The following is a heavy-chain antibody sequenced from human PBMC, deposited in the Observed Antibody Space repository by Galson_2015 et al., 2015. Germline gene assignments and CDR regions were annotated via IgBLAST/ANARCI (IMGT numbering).Heavy chain of an antibody. D-gene: IGHD3-16*01. J-gene: IGHJ5*02. Sequence: QSGAEVKKPGESLKISCTGSGYSFTSYWIGWVRQMPGKGLEWMGIIYPSDSDTRYSPSFQGQVTISADKSISTAYLQWSSLKASDTAMYYCARRGAVGGVVRYWFDPWGQGTLVTVSS. CDR3: ARRGAVGGVVRYWFDP. CDR2: IYPSDSDT. V-gene: IGHV5-51*01. CDR1: GYSFTSYW.